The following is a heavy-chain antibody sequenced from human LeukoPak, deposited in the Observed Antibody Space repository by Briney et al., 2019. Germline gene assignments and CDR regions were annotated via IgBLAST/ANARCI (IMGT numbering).Heavy chain of an antibody. J-gene: IGHJ6*03. V-gene: IGHV1-24*01. Sequence: ASVKVSCKVSGYTLTELSMHWVRQAPGKGLEWMGGFDPEDGETIYAQKFQGRVTMTEDTSTDTAYMELSSLRSEDTAVYYCARDMGSSGNYYYYYMDVWGKGTMVTVSS. D-gene: IGHD6-13*01. CDR1: GYTLTELS. CDR2: FDPEDGET. CDR3: ARDMGSSGNYYYYYMDV.